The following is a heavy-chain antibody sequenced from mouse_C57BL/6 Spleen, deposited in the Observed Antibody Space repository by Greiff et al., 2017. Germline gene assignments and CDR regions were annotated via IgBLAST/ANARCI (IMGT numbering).Heavy chain of an antibody. CDR1: GYAFSSSW. V-gene: IGHV1-82*01. D-gene: IGHD1-1*01. CDR2: IYPGDGAT. CDR3: AIDGSSPYFDY. Sequence: QVQLQQSGPELVKPGASVKISCKASGYAFSSSWMNWVKQRPGKGLEWIGRIYPGDGATNYNGKFKGKATLTADNSSSTANMQLSGLTADDAAVYFYAIDGSSPYFDYWGQGTTLTVSS. J-gene: IGHJ2*01.